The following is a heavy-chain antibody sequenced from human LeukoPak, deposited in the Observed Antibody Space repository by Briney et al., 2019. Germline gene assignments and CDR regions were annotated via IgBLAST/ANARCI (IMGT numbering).Heavy chain of an antibody. CDR3: ARIRSSSGWYGSDY. Sequence: PGGSLRLSCAASGFTFSIYSMNWVRQAPGKGLEWVSYISSSSSTIYYADSVKGRFTISRDNAKNSLYLQMNSLRDEDTAVYCCARIRSSSGWYGSDYWGQGTLVTVSS. D-gene: IGHD6-19*01. CDR1: GFTFSIYS. CDR2: ISSSSSTI. J-gene: IGHJ4*02. V-gene: IGHV3-48*02.